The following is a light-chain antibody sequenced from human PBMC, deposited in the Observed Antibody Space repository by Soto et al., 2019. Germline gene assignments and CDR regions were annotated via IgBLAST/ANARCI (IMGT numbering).Light chain of an antibody. CDR3: QQYGRSPET. Sequence: EIVMPQSPGPLALSPGDRATLSCRSSQSVDDNFLAWYQQKSGQAPRLLIYGASIRATGIPDRFSGSGSGTDFTLTISRLEPEDFAVFYCQQYGRSPETFGQGTKVDI. V-gene: IGKV3-20*01. CDR1: QSVDDNF. J-gene: IGKJ1*01. CDR2: GAS.